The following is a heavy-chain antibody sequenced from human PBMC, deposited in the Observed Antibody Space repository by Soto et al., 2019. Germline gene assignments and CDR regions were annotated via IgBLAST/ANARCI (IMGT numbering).Heavy chain of an antibody. CDR1: GGSISSGGYY. Sequence: SETLSLTCTVSGGSISSGGYYWSWIRQHPGKGLEWIGYIYYSGSTYYNPSLKSRVTISVDTSKNQFSLKLSSVTAADTAVYYCARETRGYSYGGRPHGAFDIWGQGTMVTVSS. CDR3: ARETRGYSYGGRPHGAFDI. CDR2: IYYSGST. J-gene: IGHJ3*02. D-gene: IGHD5-18*01. V-gene: IGHV4-31*03.